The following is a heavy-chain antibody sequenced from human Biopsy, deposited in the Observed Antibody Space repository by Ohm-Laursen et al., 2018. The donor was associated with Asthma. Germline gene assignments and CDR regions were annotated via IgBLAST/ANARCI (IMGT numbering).Heavy chain of an antibody. CDR2: ISVYNGNA. CDR1: GYTFNSAG. J-gene: IGHJ6*02. CDR3: ARAVDYSHYYGIDV. D-gene: IGHD3-10*01. Sequence: ASVKVSCKTSGYTFNSAGITWVRQAPGQGLEWMGWISVYNGNAKVAQKLQDRVTMITDTSTSTACMELRSLRSDDTAVYFCARAVDYSHYYGIDVWGQGTTVTVS. V-gene: IGHV1-18*01.